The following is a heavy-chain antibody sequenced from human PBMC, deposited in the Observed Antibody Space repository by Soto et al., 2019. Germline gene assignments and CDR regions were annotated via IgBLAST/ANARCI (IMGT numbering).Heavy chain of an antibody. CDR2: IYYSGST. J-gene: IGHJ4*02. D-gene: IGHD2-2*01. CDR1: GGSISSGDYY. Sequence: SETLSLTCTVSGGSISSGDYYWSWIRQPPGKGLEWIGYIYYSGSTYYNPSLKSRVTISVDTSKNQFSLKLSSVTAADTAVYYCARGPNKYCSSTSCSHTPFDYWGQGTLVTVSS. V-gene: IGHV4-30-4*01. CDR3: ARGPNKYCSSTSCSHTPFDY.